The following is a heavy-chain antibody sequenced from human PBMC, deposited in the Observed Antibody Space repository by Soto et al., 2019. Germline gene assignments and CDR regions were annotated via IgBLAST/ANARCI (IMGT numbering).Heavy chain of an antibody. CDR2: INAGNGNT. CDR1: GYTFTIYT. J-gene: IGHJ4*02. CDR3: ARGGGSSFFDY. Sequence: ASVKVSCKVSGYTFTIYTLHWVRQAPGQRLEWMGWINAGNGNTKNSQRFQGRVSFTRDTSATTVSMELSSLRSEDTAVYYCARGGGSSFFDYWGQGALVTVSS. V-gene: IGHV1-3*01. D-gene: IGHD1-26*01.